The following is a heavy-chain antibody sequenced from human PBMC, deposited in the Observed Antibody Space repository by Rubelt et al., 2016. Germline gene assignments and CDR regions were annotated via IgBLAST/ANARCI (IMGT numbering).Heavy chain of an antibody. CDR2: IGGSGGST. CDR3: ATSKVNSGSCGAVLDY. J-gene: IGHJ4*02. D-gene: IGHD1-26*01. V-gene: IGHV3-23*01. Sequence: QATGEGLEWVSFIGGSGGSTNYADSVKGRFTISRDNSKNTLYMQMNSLGAEDTAVYYCATSKVNSGSCGAVLDYWGQGALVIVSS.